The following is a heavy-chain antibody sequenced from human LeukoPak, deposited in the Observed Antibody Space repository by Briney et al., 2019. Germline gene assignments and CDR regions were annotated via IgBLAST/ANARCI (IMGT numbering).Heavy chain of an antibody. CDR1: GGSFSGCY. CDR3: ASIAAGNDY. D-gene: IGHD6-13*01. Sequence: SETLSLTCAVYGGSFSGCYWSWIRQPPGKGLEWIGEINHSGSTNYNPSLKSRVTISVDTSKNQFSLKLSSVTAADTAVYYCASIAAGNDYWGQGTLVTVSS. V-gene: IGHV4-34*01. CDR2: INHSGST. J-gene: IGHJ4*02.